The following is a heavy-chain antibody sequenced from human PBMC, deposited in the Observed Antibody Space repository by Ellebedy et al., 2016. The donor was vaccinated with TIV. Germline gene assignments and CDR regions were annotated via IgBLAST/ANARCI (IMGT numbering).Heavy chain of an antibody. CDR3: ARDLMDV. V-gene: IGHV3-7*01. CDR1: GFTVSSYW. Sequence: GESLKISCVASGFTVSSYWMSWVRQAPGKGLEWVATIKEDGNESFYVGSVKGRFTISRDDANNSLYLQMNSLRVEDTAVYHCARDLMDVWGKGTTVSVSS. CDR2: IKEDGNES. J-gene: IGHJ6*03.